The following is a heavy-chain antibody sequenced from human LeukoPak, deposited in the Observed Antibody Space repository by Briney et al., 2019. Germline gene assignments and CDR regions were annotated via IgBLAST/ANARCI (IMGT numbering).Heavy chain of an antibody. D-gene: IGHD2-2*02. Sequence: SQTLSLTCAISGDSVFSNSAAWDSITQSPSRGLEWVGRTYYRSKWYYDYAVSVKSRITINPDTSRNQFSLQLNSVTPEDTAVYYCARTSTYTADYWGQGTLVTVSS. CDR3: ARTSTYTADY. V-gene: IGHV6-1*01. CDR1: GDSVFSNSAA. J-gene: IGHJ4*02. CDR2: TYYRSKWYY.